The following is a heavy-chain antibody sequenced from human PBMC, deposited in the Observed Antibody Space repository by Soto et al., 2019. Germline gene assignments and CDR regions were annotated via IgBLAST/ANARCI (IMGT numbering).Heavy chain of an antibody. CDR3: AVPTKYDSSGLVMDV. CDR1: GFTFTSSA. CDR2: IVVGSGNT. V-gene: IGHV1-58*01. Sequence: SVKVSCKASGFTFTSSAVQWVRQARGQRLEWIGWIVVGSGNTNYAQKFQERVTITRDMSTSTAYMELSSLRSEDTAVYYCAVPTKYDSSGLVMDVWGQGTTVTVSS. D-gene: IGHD3-22*01. J-gene: IGHJ6*02.